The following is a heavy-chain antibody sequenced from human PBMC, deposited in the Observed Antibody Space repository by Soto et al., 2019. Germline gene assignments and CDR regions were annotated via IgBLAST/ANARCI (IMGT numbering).Heavy chain of an antibody. CDR3: ARDRGAGGYVDPPYYYYGMDV. CDR1: GGSISSYY. Sequence: QVQLQESGPGLVKPSETLSLTCTVSGGSISSYYWSWIRQPPGKGLERIGYIYYSGSTNYNPSLKSRVTISVDTSKNQFSLKLSSVTAADTAVYYCARDRGAGGYVDPPYYYYGMDVWGQGTTVTVSS. CDR2: IYYSGST. J-gene: IGHJ6*02. D-gene: IGHD5-12*01. V-gene: IGHV4-59*01.